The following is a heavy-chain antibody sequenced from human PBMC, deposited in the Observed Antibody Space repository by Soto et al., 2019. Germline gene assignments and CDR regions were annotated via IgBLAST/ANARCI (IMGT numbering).Heavy chain of an antibody. Sequence: GGSRRLSVAASGFTFSGYAMHWVGQAPGKGLEWVAVISYDGSNKYYADSVMVRFTISSDNSKNTLYLQMNSLRAADKAVYYCARDRGYYDSSGYHDYWGQGTLVTVSS. D-gene: IGHD3-22*01. CDR1: GFTFSGYA. V-gene: IGHV3-30-3*01. J-gene: IGHJ4*02. CDR2: ISYDGSNK. CDR3: ARDRGYYDSSGYHDY.